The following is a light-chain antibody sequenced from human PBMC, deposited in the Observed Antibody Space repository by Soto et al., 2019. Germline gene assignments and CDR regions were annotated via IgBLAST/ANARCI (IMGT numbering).Light chain of an antibody. J-gene: IGLJ2*01. Sequence: QSALTQPASVSGSPGQSITISCTGISNDVGTYNLVSWYQHHPGKAPKLIIYDNNKRPSGIPDRFSGSKSGTSGTLDITGLQTGDEADYYCATWDGSLPGEVFGGGTKLTVL. CDR3: ATWDGSLPGEV. CDR1: SNDVGTYNL. V-gene: IGLV2-14*02. CDR2: DNN.